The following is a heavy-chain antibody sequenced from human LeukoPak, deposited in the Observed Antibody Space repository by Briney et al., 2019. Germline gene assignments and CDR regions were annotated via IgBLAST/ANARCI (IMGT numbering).Heavy chain of an antibody. D-gene: IGHD3-22*01. V-gene: IGHV4-39*07. CDR2: IYYSGST. J-gene: IGHJ2*01. CDR3: ARDLNTMIVVVIGQQPNHWYFDL. CDR1: GGSISSSSYY. Sequence: PSETLSLTCTVSGGSISSSSYYWGWIRQPPGKGLEWIGSIYYSGSTYYNPSLKSQVTISVDTPKNQFSLKLSSVTAADTAVYYCARDLNTMIVVVIGQQPNHWYFDLWGRGTLVTVSS.